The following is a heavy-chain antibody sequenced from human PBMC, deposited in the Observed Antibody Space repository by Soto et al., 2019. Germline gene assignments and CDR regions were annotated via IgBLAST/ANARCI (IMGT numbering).Heavy chain of an antibody. CDR3: ARDLGDFWSGYYTHWFDP. V-gene: IGHV4-59*01. J-gene: IGHJ5*02. D-gene: IGHD3-3*01. CDR1: GGSISSYY. CDR2: IYYSGST. Sequence: SETLSLTCTVSGGSISSYYWSWIRQPPGKGLEWIGYIYYSGSTNYNPSLKSRVTISVDTSKNQFSLKLSSVTAADTAVYYCARDLGDFWSGYYTHWFDPWGQGTLVTVSS.